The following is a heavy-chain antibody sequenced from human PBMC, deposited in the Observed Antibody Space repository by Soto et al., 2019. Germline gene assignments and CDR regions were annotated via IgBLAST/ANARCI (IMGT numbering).Heavy chain of an antibody. CDR2: ISYDGSNK. J-gene: IGHJ5*02. Sequence: QVQLVESGGGVVQPGRSLRLSCAASGFTFSSYAMHWVRQAPGKGLEWVAVISYDGSNKYYADSVKGRFTISRDNSKNTLYLQMNSLSAVDTSVYYCASGGQWLVVGALNPWGQGTLVTVSS. D-gene: IGHD6-19*01. CDR3: ASGGQWLVVGALNP. V-gene: IGHV3-30-3*01. CDR1: GFTFSSYA.